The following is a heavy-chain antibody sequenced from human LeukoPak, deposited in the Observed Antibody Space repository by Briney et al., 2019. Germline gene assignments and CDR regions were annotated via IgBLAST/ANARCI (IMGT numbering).Heavy chain of an antibody. CDR3: VTQSDVLYAFDI. J-gene: IGHJ3*02. CDR1: GYTLTELS. Sequence: ASVKVSCKVSGYTLTELSMHWVRQAPGKGLEWMGGFDPEDGETIYAQKFQGRVTMTEDTSTDTAYMELSSLRSEDTAVYYCVTQSDVLYAFDIWGQGTMVTVSS. CDR2: FDPEDGET. D-gene: IGHD6-19*01. V-gene: IGHV1-24*01.